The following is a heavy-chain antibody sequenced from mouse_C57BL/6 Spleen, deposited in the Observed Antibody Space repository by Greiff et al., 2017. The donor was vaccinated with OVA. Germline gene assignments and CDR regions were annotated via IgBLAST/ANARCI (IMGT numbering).Heavy chain of an antibody. CDR1: GFTFSSYA. CDR2: ISAGGSYP. Sequence: EVQLVESGGGLVKPGGSLKLSCAASGFTFSSYAMSWVRQTPEKRLEWVATISAGGSYPYYPDNVKGRFTISRDNAKNNLYLQMSHLKSEDTAMYDCARVEEYYGSSFAYWGQGTLVTVSA. J-gene: IGHJ3*01. CDR3: ARVEEYYGSSFAY. D-gene: IGHD1-1*01. V-gene: IGHV5-4*01.